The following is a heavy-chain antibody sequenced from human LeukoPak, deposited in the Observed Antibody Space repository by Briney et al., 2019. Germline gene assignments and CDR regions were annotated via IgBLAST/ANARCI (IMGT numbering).Heavy chain of an antibody. CDR2: IYWDDDR. V-gene: IGHV2-5*02. Sequence: SGPTLVNPTHTLTLTCTFSGFSLNTRGVGVRWIRQPPGRALEWLALIYWDDDRRYSPSLKSRLTITKDTSKNQVVLTMTNMDPVDTATYFCAHRKNYYDSSVFDNWGQGTLVTVSS. D-gene: IGHD3-22*01. J-gene: IGHJ4*02. CDR3: AHRKNYYDSSVFDN. CDR1: GFSLNTRGVG.